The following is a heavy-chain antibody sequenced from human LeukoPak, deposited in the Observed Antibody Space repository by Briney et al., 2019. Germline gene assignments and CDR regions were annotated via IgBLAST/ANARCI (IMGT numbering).Heavy chain of an antibody. CDR2: IRYDESNK. CDR3: AKPNGPYVGVAFDI. J-gene: IGHJ3*02. CDR1: GFTFSNYG. D-gene: IGHD3-10*01. Sequence: GGSLRLSCAASGFTFSNYGMHWVRQAPGKGLEWVAFIRYDESNKYYADSVKGRFTISRDNSKLYLQMNSLRAEDTAVYYCAKPNGPYVGVAFDIWGQGTMVTVSS. V-gene: IGHV3-30*02.